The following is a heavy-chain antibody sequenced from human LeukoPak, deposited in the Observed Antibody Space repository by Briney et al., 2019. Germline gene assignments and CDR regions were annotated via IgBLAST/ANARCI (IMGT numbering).Heavy chain of an antibody. CDR3: ARVHGYGDYEGDY. CDR1: GGTFSSYA. CDR2: IIPILGIA. D-gene: IGHD4-17*01. V-gene: IGHV1-69*04. Sequence: SVKVSCKASGGTFSSYAISWVRQAPGQGLEWMGRIIPILGIANYAQKFQGRVTITADKSTSTAYMELSSLRSEDTAVYYCARVHGYGDYEGDYWGQGTLVTVSS. J-gene: IGHJ4*02.